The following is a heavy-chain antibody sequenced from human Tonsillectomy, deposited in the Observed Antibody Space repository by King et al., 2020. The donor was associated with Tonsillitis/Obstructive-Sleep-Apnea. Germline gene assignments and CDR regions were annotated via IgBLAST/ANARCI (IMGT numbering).Heavy chain of an antibody. CDR3: ARAGRRDGYNGIDY. CDR1: GGSVRSVHYY. V-gene: IGHV4-61*03. J-gene: IGHJ4*02. D-gene: IGHD5-24*01. CDR2: FYGSGRT. Sequence: VQLQESGPGLVKPSETLSLNCSVSGGSVRSVHYYWNWIRQPPGKGLEWLGYFYGSGRTEYNPPLKSRITLSMDMSKNLFSLKLNSMTAADTAMYYCARAGRRDGYNGIDYWGQGTLVTVSS.